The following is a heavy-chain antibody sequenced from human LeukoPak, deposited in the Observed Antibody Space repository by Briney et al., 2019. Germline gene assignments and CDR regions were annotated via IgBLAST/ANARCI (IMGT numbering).Heavy chain of an antibody. V-gene: IGHV4-59*08. D-gene: IGHD3-10*01. Sequence: SETLSLTCTVSGGSINSYYWSWIRQPPGKGLEWIGYIYYSGSTNYNPSLTSRVTISVDTSKNQFSLKLSSVTAADTALYYCAKHYMGSSYNHGLDCWGQGTLVTVSS. J-gene: IGHJ4*02. CDR1: GGSINSYY. CDR2: IYYSGST. CDR3: AKHYMGSSYNHGLDC.